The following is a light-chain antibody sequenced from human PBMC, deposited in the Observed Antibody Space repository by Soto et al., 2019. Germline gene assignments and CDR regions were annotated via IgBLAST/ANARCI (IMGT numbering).Light chain of an antibody. Sequence: EIVLTRSPATLSSFPGDRVTLSCRASQYINTRLAWYQHRPGQSPRLLIYQTSLRAAGIPARFSASGSGTDFTLTISDVQPEDFALYYCHQRQSWPRTFGQGTKVDI. CDR3: HQRQSWPRT. V-gene: IGKV3-11*01. CDR2: QTS. CDR1: QYINTR. J-gene: IGKJ1*01.